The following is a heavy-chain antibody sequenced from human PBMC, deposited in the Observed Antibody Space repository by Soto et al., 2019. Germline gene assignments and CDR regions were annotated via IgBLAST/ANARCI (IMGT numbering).Heavy chain of an antibody. Sequence: GVSLRLSCAASGFTFSSYGMHWVRQAPGKGLEWVAVIWYDGSNKYYADSVKGRFTISRDNSKNTLYLQMNSLRAEDTAVYYCARDKADTKEWYYYYYGMDVWGQGTTVTVSS. CDR2: IWYDGSNK. V-gene: IGHV3-33*01. CDR1: GFTFSSYG. J-gene: IGHJ6*02. CDR3: ARDKADTKEWYYYYYGMDV. D-gene: IGHD6-25*01.